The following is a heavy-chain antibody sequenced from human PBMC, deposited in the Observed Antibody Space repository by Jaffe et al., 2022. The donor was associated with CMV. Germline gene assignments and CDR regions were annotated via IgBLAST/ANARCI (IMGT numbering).Heavy chain of an antibody. J-gene: IGHJ6*02. CDR2: ISSSSSTI. V-gene: IGHV3-48*02. CDR1: GFTFSSYS. CDR3: ARRLGLGYCSSTSCYPADYYYYYGMDV. D-gene: IGHD2-2*01. Sequence: EVQLVESGGGLVQPGGSLRLSCAASGFTFSSYSMNWVRQAPGKGLEWVSYISSSSSTIYYADSVKGRFTISRDNAKNSLYLQMNSLRDEDTAVYYCARRLGLGYCSSTSCYPADYYYYYGMDVWGQGTTVTVSS.